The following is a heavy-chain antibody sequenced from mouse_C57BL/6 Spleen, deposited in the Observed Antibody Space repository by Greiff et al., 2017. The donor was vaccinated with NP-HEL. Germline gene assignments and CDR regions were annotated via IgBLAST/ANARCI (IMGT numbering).Heavy chain of an antibody. CDR3: TTTTVANWYFEV. V-gene: IGHV14-1*01. D-gene: IGHD1-1*01. Sequence: EVQLQQSGAELVRPGASVKLSCTASGFNIKDYYMHWVKQRPEQGLEWIGRIDPEDGDTEYAPKFQGKATMTADTSSNTAYLQLSSLSSEDTAVYYCTTTTVANWYFEVWGTGTTVTVAS. CDR2: IDPEDGDT. J-gene: IGHJ1*03. CDR1: GFNIKDYY.